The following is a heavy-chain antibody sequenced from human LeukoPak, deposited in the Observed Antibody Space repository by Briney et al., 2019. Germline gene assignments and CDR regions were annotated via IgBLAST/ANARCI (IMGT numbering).Heavy chain of an antibody. CDR1: GGSISSYY. CDR3: AREVVAAPGTVDY. V-gene: IGHV4-59*01. CDR2: IYYCGST. Sequence: PSETLSLTCTVSGGSISSYYWRWIRQPPGKGLEWIGYIYYCGSTIYNPSLKSRVTISVDTSKNQFSLKLSSVTAADTAVYYCAREVVAAPGTVDYWGQGTLVTVSS. J-gene: IGHJ4*01. D-gene: IGHD6-13*01.